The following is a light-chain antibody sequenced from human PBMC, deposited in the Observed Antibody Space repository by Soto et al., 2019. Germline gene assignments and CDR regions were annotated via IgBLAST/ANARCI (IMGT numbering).Light chain of an antibody. CDR3: SSYTTTSTLV. Sequence: QSVLTQPASVSGSPGQSITIACTGTNRDVGSYNLVSWYQQRPGEAPKLIISEVRNRPSGISYSFTGSKSGNTASLTISGLQAEDEADYYCSSYTTTSTLVFRGGTKVTVL. V-gene: IGLV2-14*01. CDR2: EVR. CDR1: NRDVGSYNL. J-gene: IGLJ3*02.